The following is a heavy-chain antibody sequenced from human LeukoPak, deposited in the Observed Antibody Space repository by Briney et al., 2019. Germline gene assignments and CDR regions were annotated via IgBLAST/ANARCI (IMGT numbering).Heavy chain of an antibody. Sequence: GSLRLSCATSGFTFSSHWMSWIRQPPGKGLEWIGEINHSGSTNYNPSLKSRVTISVDTSKNQFSLKLSSVTAADTAVYYCARGPSKISSIAARREDYWGQGTLVTVSS. CDR2: INHSGST. V-gene: IGHV4-34*01. J-gene: IGHJ4*02. CDR1: GFTFSSHW. CDR3: ARGPSKISSIAARREDY. D-gene: IGHD6-6*01.